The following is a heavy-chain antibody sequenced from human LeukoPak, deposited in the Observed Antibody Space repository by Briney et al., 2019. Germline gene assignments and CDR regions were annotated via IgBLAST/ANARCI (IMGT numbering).Heavy chain of an antibody. D-gene: IGHD4-17*01. J-gene: IGHJ4*02. CDR1: GFTFSSYD. CDR2: ISYDGSNK. CDR3: ARGGYGDYFY. Sequence: GGSLRLSCAASGFTFSSYDMHWVRQAPGKGLEWVAVISYDGSNKYYADSVKGRFTISRDNSKNTLYLQMNSLRAEDTAVYYCARGGYGDYFYWGQGTLVTVSS. V-gene: IGHV3-30-3*01.